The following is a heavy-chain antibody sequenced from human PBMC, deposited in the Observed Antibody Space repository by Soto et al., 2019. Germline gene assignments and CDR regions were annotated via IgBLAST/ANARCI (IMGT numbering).Heavy chain of an antibody. V-gene: IGHV6-1*01. J-gene: IGHJ6*02. Sequence: SQTLSLTCAISGDSVSANSAAWNWIRQSPSRGLEWLGRTYYRSKWNYDYAESVKSRMTITPDTSNNQFSLQLNSVTPEDTAVYYCVRQPLATLALYCMDVRGQGTTGTVSS. D-gene: IGHD6-6*01. CDR1: GDSVSANSAA. CDR3: VRQPLATLALYCMDV. CDR2: TYYRSKWNY.